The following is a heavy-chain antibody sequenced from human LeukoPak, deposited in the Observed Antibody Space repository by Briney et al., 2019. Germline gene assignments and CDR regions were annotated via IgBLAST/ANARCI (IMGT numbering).Heavy chain of an antibody. CDR1: GFNFSSYG. D-gene: IGHD3-3*01. CDR2: IRYDGSNK. CDR3: AKDWGRFLEWLFFDY. Sequence: QPGGSLQLFCAASGFNFSSYGMHWGRQAPGKGVEGVAFIRYDGSNKYYADSVNGRFTISRDNSKNTLYLQMNSLRAEDTAVYYCAKDWGRFLEWLFFDYWGQGTLVTVSS. V-gene: IGHV3-30*02. J-gene: IGHJ4*02.